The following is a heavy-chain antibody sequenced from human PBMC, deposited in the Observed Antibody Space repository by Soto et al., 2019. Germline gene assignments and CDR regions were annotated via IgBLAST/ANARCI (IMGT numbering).Heavy chain of an antibody. Sequence: ASVKVSCTASGYTFTSYGISCVRQAPGQGLEWMGIINPSGGSTSYAQKFQERVTITRDMSTSTAYMELSSLRSEDTAVYYCAATAAATRTFDYWGQGTLVTVSS. V-gene: IGHV1-46*01. CDR2: INPSGGST. CDR3: AATAAATRTFDY. J-gene: IGHJ4*02. D-gene: IGHD6-13*01. CDR1: GYTFTSYG.